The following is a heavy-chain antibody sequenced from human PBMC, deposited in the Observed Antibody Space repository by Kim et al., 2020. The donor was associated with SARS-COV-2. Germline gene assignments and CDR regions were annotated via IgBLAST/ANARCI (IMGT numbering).Heavy chain of an antibody. V-gene: IGHV4-59*13. Sequence: SETLSLTCTVSGGSISVYYWSWVRQAPGKGLEWIGYIFNGGRTNYNPSLKSRVTISVDTSKNQFSLKLSSVTAADTAMYYCARASSYYVIDYWGEGTLVTASS. CDR2: IFNGGRT. D-gene: IGHD1-26*01. CDR3: ARASSYYVIDY. CDR1: GGSISVYY. J-gene: IGHJ4*02.